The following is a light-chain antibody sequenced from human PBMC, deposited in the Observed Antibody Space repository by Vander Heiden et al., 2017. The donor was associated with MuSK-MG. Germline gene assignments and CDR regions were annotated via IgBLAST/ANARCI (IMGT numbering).Light chain of an antibody. CDR1: NIGSKS. CDR3: QVWDSSSAKWV. J-gene: IGLJ3*02. Sequence: SYVLTQAPSVSVAPGETARIPCGADNIGSKSVHWYQQRPAQAPLLVIYYDSDRPSGIPDRFSGSNSGNMATLTISRVEAGDEAGYYCQVWDSSSAKWVFGGGTTLTVL. CDR2: YDS. V-gene: IGLV3-21*04.